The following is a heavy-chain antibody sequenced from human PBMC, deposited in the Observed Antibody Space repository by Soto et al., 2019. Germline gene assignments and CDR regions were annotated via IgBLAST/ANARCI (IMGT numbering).Heavy chain of an antibody. D-gene: IGHD3-16*01. CDR3: ARHVWLRYYYYGMDV. CDR2: IYPGDSDT. J-gene: IGHJ6*02. Sequence: GESLKISCKGSGYSFTSYWIGWVRQMPGKGLEWMGIIYPGDSDTRYSPSFQGQVTISADKSISTAYLQWSSLKASDTAMYYCARHVWLRYYYYGMDVWGQGTTVTVSS. CDR1: GYSFTSYW. V-gene: IGHV5-51*01.